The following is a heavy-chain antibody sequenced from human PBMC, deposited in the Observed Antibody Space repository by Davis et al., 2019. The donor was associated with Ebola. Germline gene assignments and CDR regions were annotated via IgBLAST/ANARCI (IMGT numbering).Heavy chain of an antibody. CDR1: GFTFSSYA. CDR2: ISYDGSNK. V-gene: IGHV3-30*04. CDR3: ARGFRTSVTTFDP. Sequence: GESLKISCAASGFTFSSYAMHWVRQAPGKGLEWVAVISYDGSNKYYADSVKGRFTISRDNSKNTLYLQMNSLRAEDTAMYYCARGFRTSVTTFDPWGQGTLVTVSS. D-gene: IGHD4-11*01. J-gene: IGHJ5*02.